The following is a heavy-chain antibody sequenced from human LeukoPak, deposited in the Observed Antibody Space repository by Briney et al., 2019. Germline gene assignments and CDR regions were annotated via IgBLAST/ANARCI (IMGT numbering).Heavy chain of an antibody. CDR3: ASFRNDSPLDY. CDR2: IYYSGST. D-gene: IGHD1-1*01. Sequence: SETLSLTCTVSGGSISSYYWSWIRQPPGKGLEWIGYIYYSGSTNYNPSLKSRVTISVDTSKNQFSLKLSSVTAADTAVYYCASFRNDSPLDYWGQGTLGTVSS. V-gene: IGHV4-59*08. CDR1: GGSISSYY. J-gene: IGHJ4*02.